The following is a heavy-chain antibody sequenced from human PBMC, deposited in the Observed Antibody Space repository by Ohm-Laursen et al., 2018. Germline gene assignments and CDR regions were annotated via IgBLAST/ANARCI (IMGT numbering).Heavy chain of an antibody. J-gene: IGHJ3*02. CDR2: ISSSGSTI. V-gene: IGHV3-11*01. D-gene: IGHD3-10*01. Sequence: SLRLSCAASGFTFSDYYMSWIRQAPGKGLEWVSYISSSGSTIYYADSVKGRFTISRDNSKSTLYLQLNSLRAEDTAVYYCAKDSVPRNGVFDAFDIWGQGSMGTVSS. CDR1: GFTFSDYY. CDR3: AKDSVPRNGVFDAFDI.